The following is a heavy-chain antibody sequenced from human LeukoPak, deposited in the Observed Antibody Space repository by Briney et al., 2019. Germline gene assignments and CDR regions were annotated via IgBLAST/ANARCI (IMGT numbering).Heavy chain of an antibody. CDR1: GGSISSYY. D-gene: IGHD3-3*01. Sequence: SETLSLTCTVSGGSISSYYWSWIRQPPGKGLEWIGYIYYSGSTNYNPSLKSRVTILVDTSKNQFSLKLSSMTAADTAVYYCASSEKDEVLRFLEWSPDFDYWGQGTLVTVSS. J-gene: IGHJ4*02. V-gene: IGHV4-59*08. CDR2: IYYSGST. CDR3: ASSEKDEVLRFLEWSPDFDY.